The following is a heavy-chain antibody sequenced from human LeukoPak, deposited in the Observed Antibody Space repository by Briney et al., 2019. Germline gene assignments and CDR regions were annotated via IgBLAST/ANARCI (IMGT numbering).Heavy chain of an antibody. CDR2: MSGSGGST. Sequence: GGSLRLSCAASGSTFSSYGMSWARQAPGKGLEWVSAMSGSGGSTFYADSVKGRFTISRDNAKNSLYLQMNSLRAEDTAVYYCARDRRTRRQYNWFDPWGQGTLVTVSS. J-gene: IGHJ5*02. CDR1: GSTFSSYG. D-gene: IGHD6-19*01. CDR3: ARDRRTRRQYNWFDP. V-gene: IGHV3-23*01.